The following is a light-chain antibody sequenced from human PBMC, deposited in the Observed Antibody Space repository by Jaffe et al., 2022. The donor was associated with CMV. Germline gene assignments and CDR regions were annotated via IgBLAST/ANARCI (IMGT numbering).Light chain of an antibody. Sequence: QSVLTQPPSASGTPGQRVTISCSGSNSNIGSNSVYWYQHLPGTAPKLLISGKNQRPSGVPDRFSASKSGTSASLAIRGLRSEDEGDYYCASWDDRLSGSPYVFGTGTKVTVL. V-gene: IGLV1-47*01. CDR1: NSNIGSNS. CDR2: GKN. J-gene: IGLJ1*01. CDR3: ASWDDRLSGSPYV.